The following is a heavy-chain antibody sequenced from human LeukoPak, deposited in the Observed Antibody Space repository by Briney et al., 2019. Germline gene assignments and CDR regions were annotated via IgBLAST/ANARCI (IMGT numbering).Heavy chain of an antibody. J-gene: IGHJ3*02. CDR3: ARYGVAMDDAFDI. CDR2: IYHSGST. Sequence: NASETLSLTRTVSGYSISSGYYWGWIRQPPGKGLEWIGSIYHSGSTYYNPSLKSRVTISVDTSKNQFSLKLSSMTAADTAVYYCARYGVAMDDAFDIWGQGTMVTVSS. V-gene: IGHV4-38-2*02. CDR1: GYSISSGYY. D-gene: IGHD3-3*01.